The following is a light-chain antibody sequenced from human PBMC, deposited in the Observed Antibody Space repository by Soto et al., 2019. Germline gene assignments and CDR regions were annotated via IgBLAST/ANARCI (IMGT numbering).Light chain of an antibody. Sequence: EIVLTQSPGTLSLSPGERATLSCRASQSVSSNYLAWYQQKPGQAPRLLIYGASSRATGIPDRFSGSGSGTDFTLAISRLEPEDFAVYYCQQYGNSVFSFGPGTKVDI. J-gene: IGKJ3*01. CDR1: QSVSSNY. V-gene: IGKV3-20*01. CDR3: QQYGNSVFS. CDR2: GAS.